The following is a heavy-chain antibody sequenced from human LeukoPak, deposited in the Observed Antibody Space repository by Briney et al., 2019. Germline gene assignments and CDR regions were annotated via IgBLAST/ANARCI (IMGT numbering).Heavy chain of an antibody. D-gene: IGHD6-6*01. J-gene: IGHJ4*02. V-gene: IGHV4-34*01. CDR2: INHSGST. Sequence: PSETLSLTCAVYGGSFSGYYRSWIRQPPGKGLEWIGEINHSGSTNYNPSLKSRVTISVDTSKNQFSLKLSSVTAADTAVYYCARGRWSSSSIDYWGQGTLVTVSS. CDR1: GGSFSGYY. CDR3: ARGRWSSSSIDY.